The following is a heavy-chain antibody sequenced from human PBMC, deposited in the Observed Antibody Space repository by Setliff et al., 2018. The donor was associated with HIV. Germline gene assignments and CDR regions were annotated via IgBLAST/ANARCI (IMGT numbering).Heavy chain of an antibody. CDR3: AREGLWFGERGYYMDV. CDR1: GYTFTGSG. CDR2: IDTYNGET. J-gene: IGHJ6*03. V-gene: IGHV1-18*01. D-gene: IGHD3-10*01. Sequence: GASVKVSCKASGYTFTGSGITWVRQAPGQGLEWMGWIDTYNGETNYAQKFQGRVTMTTDTSTSTAYMELRSLISDDTAVYYCAREGLWFGERGYYMDVWGTGTAVTV.